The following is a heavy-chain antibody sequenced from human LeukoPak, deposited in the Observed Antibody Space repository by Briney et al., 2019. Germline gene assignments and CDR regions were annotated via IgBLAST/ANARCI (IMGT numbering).Heavy chain of an antibody. Sequence: SETLSLTCTVSGGSISSYYWSWIRQPPGKGLEWIGYIYYSGSTNYNPSLKSRVTISVDTSKNQFSLKLSSVTAADTAVYYCARGPYKFDGSGAFDIWGQGTMVTVSS. CDR3: ARGPYKFDGSGAFDI. CDR1: GGSISSYY. J-gene: IGHJ3*02. CDR2: IYYSGST. V-gene: IGHV4-59*01. D-gene: IGHD3-22*01.